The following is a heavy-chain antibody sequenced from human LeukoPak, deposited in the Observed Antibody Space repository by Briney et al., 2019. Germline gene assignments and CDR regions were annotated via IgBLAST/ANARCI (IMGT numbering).Heavy chain of an antibody. CDR1: GFTFSSYW. J-gene: IGHJ4*02. CDR2: ISGSGGST. CDR3: ARDLGSGSYDY. V-gene: IGHV3-23*01. Sequence: GGSLRLSCAASGFTFSSYWMHWVRQAPGKGLVWVSAISGSGGSTYYADSVRGRFTISRDNSKNTLYLQMNSLRAEDTAVYYCARDLGSGSYDYWGQGTLVTVSS. D-gene: IGHD3-10*01.